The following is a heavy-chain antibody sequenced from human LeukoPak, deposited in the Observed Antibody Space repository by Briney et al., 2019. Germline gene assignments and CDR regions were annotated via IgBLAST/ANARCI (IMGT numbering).Heavy chain of an antibody. CDR1: GFTFSNFW. CDR3: VSGSGWYMDY. CDR2: IKKDGSEK. D-gene: IGHD6-19*01. V-gene: IGHV3-7*03. J-gene: IGHJ4*02. Sequence: GGSLRLSCAASGFTFSNFWMNWVRQAPGKGLEWVANIKKDGSEKYYVDSVRGRFTISRDNAKNSLYLQMNSLRAEDTAVYYCVSGSGWYMDYWGQGTLVTVSS.